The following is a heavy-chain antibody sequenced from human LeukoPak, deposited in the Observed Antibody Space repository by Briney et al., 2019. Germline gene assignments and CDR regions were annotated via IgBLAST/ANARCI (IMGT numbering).Heavy chain of an antibody. D-gene: IGHD1-26*01. CDR2: IYYSGST. J-gene: IGHJ4*02. CDR1: GGSISSYY. CDR3: ARDRSYSFFDY. V-gene: IGHV4-59*01. Sequence: SETLSLTCTVSGGSISSYYWSWIRQPPGKGLEWIGFIYYSGSTNYNPSLTSRVTISVDTSKNQFSLKLSSVTAADTAVYYCARDRSYSFFDYWGQGTLVTVSS.